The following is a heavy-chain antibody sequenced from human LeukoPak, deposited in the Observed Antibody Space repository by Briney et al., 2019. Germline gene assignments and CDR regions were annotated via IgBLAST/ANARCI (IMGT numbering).Heavy chain of an antibody. Sequence: PSETLSLTCAVSGYSISSTNYWAWIRQPPGEGLEWIGHIYYSGGIYYNPSLKSRVTISVDTSKNQFSLKLNSVTAADTAVYYCARHYGPWGQGTLVTVSS. V-gene: IGHV4-28*05. J-gene: IGHJ5*02. CDR3: ARHYGP. CDR2: IYYSGGI. CDR1: GYSISSTNY. D-gene: IGHD3-16*01.